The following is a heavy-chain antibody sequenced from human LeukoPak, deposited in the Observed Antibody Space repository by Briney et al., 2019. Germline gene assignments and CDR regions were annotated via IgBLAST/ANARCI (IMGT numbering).Heavy chain of an antibody. CDR3: AKGGERFGSGSYNWFDP. V-gene: IGHV4-39*07. J-gene: IGHJ5*02. CDR1: GGSISSSSYY. D-gene: IGHD3-10*01. Sequence: PSETLSLTCTVSGGSISSSSYYWGWIRQPPGKGLEWIGSIYYSGSTYYNPSLKSRVTISVDTSKNQFFLNLRSVTAADTAVYYCAKGGERFGSGSYNWFDPWGRGILVTVSS. CDR2: IYYSGST.